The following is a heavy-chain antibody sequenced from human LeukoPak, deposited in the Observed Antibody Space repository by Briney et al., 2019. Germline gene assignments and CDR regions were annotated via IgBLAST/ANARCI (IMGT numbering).Heavy chain of an antibody. CDR2: IYYSGST. D-gene: IGHD6-19*01. V-gene: IGHV4-59*01. CDR3: ARDRLSSGWYSGFDY. CDR1: GGSISSYY. J-gene: IGHJ4*02. Sequence: SETLSLTCTVSGGSISSYYWSWIRQPPGKGLEWIGYIYYSGSTNYNPSLKSRVTISVDTSKNQFSLKLSSVTAADTAVYYCARDRLSSGWYSGFDYWGQGALVDVSS.